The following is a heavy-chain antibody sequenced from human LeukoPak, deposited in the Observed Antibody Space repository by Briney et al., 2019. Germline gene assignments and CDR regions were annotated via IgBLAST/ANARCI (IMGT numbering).Heavy chain of an antibody. CDR1: GYTFTGYY. V-gene: IGHV1-2*02. CDR3: ARTLLAHRWGGSSWSSLGIRWDYYYYYYYMDV. D-gene: IGHD6-13*01. Sequence: ASVKVSCKASGYTFTGYYMHWVRQAPGQGLEWMGWINPNSGGTNYAQKFQGRVTMTRDTSISTAYMELSRLRSDDTAVYYCARTLLAHRWGGSSWSSLGIRWDYYYYYYYMDVWGKGTTVTVSS. CDR2: INPNSGGT. J-gene: IGHJ6*03.